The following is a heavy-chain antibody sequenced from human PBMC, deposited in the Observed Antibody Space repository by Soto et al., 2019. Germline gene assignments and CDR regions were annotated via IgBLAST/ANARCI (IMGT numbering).Heavy chain of an antibody. CDR3: VRAPRVIRGYYYYGMDV. CDR1: GYTLTSNG. V-gene: IGHV1-18*01. J-gene: IGHJ6*02. D-gene: IGHD3-22*01. CDR2: ITTYNGNT. Sequence: ASVKVSCKNSGYTLTSNGMSWVRQATRQGLKWMGWITTYNGNTNYAQKFQGRVTMTTDTSTSTAYMELRSLRSDDTAVYYCVRAPRVIRGYYYYGMDVWGQGTTVTVSS.